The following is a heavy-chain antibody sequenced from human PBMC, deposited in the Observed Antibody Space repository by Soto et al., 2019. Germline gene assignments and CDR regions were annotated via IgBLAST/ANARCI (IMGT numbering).Heavy chain of an antibody. Sequence: GGSLRLSCAASGFTFSSYSMNWVRQAPGKGLEWVSSISSSSSYIYYADSVKGRFTISRDNAKNSLYLQMNSLRAEDTAVYYCARGSKYCTNGVCPGRDYYGMDVWGQGTTVTVSS. CDR1: GFTFSSYS. CDR2: ISSSSSYI. J-gene: IGHJ6*02. V-gene: IGHV3-21*01. CDR3: ARGSKYCTNGVCPGRDYYGMDV. D-gene: IGHD2-8*01.